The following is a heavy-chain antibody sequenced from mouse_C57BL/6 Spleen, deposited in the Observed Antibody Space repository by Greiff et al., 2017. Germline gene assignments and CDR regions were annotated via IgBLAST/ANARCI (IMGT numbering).Heavy chain of an antibody. CDR1: GYTFTSYG. CDR2: IYPRSGNT. CDR3: ARWGGSSPLDY. Sequence: VQLQQSGAELARPGASVKLSCKASGYTFTSYGISWVKQRTGQGLEWIGEIYPRSGNTYYNEKFKGKATLTADKSSSTAYMELRSLTSEDSAVYFCARWGGSSPLDYWGQGTTLTVSS. D-gene: IGHD1-1*01. V-gene: IGHV1-81*01. J-gene: IGHJ2*01.